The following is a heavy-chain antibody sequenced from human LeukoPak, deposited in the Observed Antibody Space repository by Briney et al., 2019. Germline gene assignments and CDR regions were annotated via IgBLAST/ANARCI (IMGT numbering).Heavy chain of an antibody. J-gene: IGHJ4*02. CDR3: ARSCSASGYYFYDY. CDR2: IDWDDDK. V-gene: IGHV2-70*11. Sequence: SGPALVKPTQTLTVTCTFSGFSLTTGGMCVSWIRQPPGKALEWLARIDWDDDKYYSTSLKTRLTISKDTSKNQVVLTMTNMDPVDTATYYCARSCSASGYYFYDYWGQGTLVTVSS. CDR1: GFSLTTGGMC. D-gene: IGHD3-22*01.